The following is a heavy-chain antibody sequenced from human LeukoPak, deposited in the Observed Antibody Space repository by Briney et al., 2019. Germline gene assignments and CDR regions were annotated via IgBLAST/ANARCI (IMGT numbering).Heavy chain of an antibody. CDR2: ISSSSSYI. V-gene: IGHV3-21*01. CDR1: GFTFSSYS. Sequence: GGSLRFSCAASGFTFSSYSMNWVRQAPGKGLEWVSSISSSSSYIYYADSVKGRFTISRDNAKNSLYLQMNSLRAEDTAVYYCARDLPSSSGMTWGQGTLVTVSS. D-gene: IGHD6-6*01. J-gene: IGHJ5*02. CDR3: ARDLPSSSGMT.